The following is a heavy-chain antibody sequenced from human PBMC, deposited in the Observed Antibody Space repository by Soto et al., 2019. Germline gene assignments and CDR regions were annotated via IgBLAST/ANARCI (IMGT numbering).Heavy chain of an antibody. D-gene: IGHD2-21*01. Sequence: EVQLVESGGGLVQPGGSLRLSCAASGFTFSNYEWNWVRQAPGKGLEWISYISTSGHAIYYADSVKGRFAVSRDNTMNSLYLQMNSLTAEDTAADYCARESIGCGGDCLDYWGQGTLVTVSS. CDR2: ISTSGHAI. CDR3: ARESIGCGGDCLDY. V-gene: IGHV3-48*03. J-gene: IGHJ4*02. CDR1: GFTFSNYE.